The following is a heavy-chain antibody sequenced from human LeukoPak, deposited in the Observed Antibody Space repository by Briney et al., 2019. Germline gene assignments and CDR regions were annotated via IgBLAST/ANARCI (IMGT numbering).Heavy chain of an antibody. D-gene: IGHD6-13*01. V-gene: IGHV1-2*02. J-gene: IGHJ4*02. CDR2: IHPNNGGT. CDR1: GYTFTGYY. Sequence: GASVKVSCKTSGYTFTGYYIHWVRQAPGQGLEWIGWIHPNNGGTNYAQKFQGRVTMTRDTSISTAYMELSRLRSDDTAVYYCARGYSSSWYVTGGPDYWGQGTLVTVSS. CDR3: ARGYSSSWYVTGGPDY.